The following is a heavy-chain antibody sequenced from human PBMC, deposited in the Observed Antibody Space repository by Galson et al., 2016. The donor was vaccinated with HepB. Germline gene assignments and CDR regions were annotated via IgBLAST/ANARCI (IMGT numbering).Heavy chain of an antibody. V-gene: IGHV3-7*03. J-gene: IGHJ4*02. CDR1: GFTFGTFW. CDR3: ALGTGWIFDY. D-gene: IGHD6-19*01. Sequence: SLRLSCAASGFTFGTFWVNWVRQSPGRGLEWVAVMRQDGSDKSYVDSVRGRFTISRDNADNSLYLQLNSLRAEDTAVYYCALGTGWIFDYRGQGALVIVSS. CDR2: MRQDGSDK.